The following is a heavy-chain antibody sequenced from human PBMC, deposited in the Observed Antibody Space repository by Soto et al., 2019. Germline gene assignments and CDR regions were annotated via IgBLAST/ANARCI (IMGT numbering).Heavy chain of an antibody. Sequence: PSETLSLTCTVSGGSVTSYYWSCIRQPPGKTLEWIGTIYYSGSTNYNPSLRSRVTISVDTSKNQFSLKLSSVTAADTAVYYCALWDYWGQGTLVTVSS. CDR2: IYYSGST. J-gene: IGHJ4*02. D-gene: IGHD3-10*01. CDR1: GGSVTSYY. V-gene: IGHV4-59*02. CDR3: ALWDY.